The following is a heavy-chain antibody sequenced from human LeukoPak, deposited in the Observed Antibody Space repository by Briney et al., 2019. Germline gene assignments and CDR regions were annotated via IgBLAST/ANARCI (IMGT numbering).Heavy chain of an antibody. V-gene: IGHV4-39*01. CDR1: GGSISSISYY. CDR2: IYYGGST. D-gene: IGHD1-26*01. CDR3: ARLFDREGYDY. Sequence: SETLSLTCSVSGGSISSISYYWDWIRQPPGKGLEWIGSIYYGGSTYYNPSLKSRVTISVDTSKNQFSLKLNSVTVADAAVYYCARLFDREGYDYWGQGTLVTVSS. J-gene: IGHJ4*02.